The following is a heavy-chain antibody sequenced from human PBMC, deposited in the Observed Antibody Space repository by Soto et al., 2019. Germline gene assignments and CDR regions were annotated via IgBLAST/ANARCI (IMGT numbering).Heavy chain of an antibody. D-gene: IGHD5-12*01. CDR1: GYTFTGYY. CDR3: ARDPWGYTLSFAF. V-gene: IGHV1-2*04. CDR2: INPNSGGT. Sequence: ASVKVSCKASGYTFTGYYMHWVRQAPGQGLEWMGWINPNSGGTNYAQKSQGWVTMTRDTSISTAYMELSRLRSDDTAVYYCARDPWGYTLSFAFWGQGTLVTVSS. J-gene: IGHJ4*02.